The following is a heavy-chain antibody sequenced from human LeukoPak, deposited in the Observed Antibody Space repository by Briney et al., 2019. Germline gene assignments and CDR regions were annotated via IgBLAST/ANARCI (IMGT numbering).Heavy chain of an antibody. CDR2: IYYSGST. Sequence: SETLSLTCTVSGVSISSYYWSWIRQPPGKGLEWVGYIYYSGSTNYNPSLKSRVTISVDKSKNQFSLKLSSVTAADTAVYYCARARSLGRSCYFDLWGRGTLVTVSS. CDR1: GVSISSYY. CDR3: ARARSLGRSCYFDL. D-gene: IGHD3-16*01. V-gene: IGHV4-59*01. J-gene: IGHJ2*01.